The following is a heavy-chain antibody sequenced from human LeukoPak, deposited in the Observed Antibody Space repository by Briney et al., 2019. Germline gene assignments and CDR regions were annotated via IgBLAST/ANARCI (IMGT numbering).Heavy chain of an antibody. Sequence: GGSLRLSCAASGFTFSNYGMHWVRQPPGKGLEWVAFIRYDGGIKHYADSVKGRFTISRDNSKNTPYLQMNSLRAEDTAVYYCAKPSGGAFDIWGQGTMVTVSS. CDR3: AKPSGGAFDI. D-gene: IGHD3-16*01. CDR2: IRYDGGIK. J-gene: IGHJ3*02. CDR1: GFTFSNYG. V-gene: IGHV3-30*02.